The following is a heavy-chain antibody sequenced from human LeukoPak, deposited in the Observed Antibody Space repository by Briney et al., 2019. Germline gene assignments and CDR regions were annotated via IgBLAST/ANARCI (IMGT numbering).Heavy chain of an antibody. CDR3: ARRSRRDWGWVGRITMVRGRHDAFDI. V-gene: IGHV3-20*01. D-gene: IGHD3-10*01. J-gene: IGHJ3*02. CDR2: INWNGGST. Sequence: GGSLRLSCAASGFTFDDYGMSWVRQAPGKGLEWVSGINWNGGSTGYADSVKGRFTISRDNAKNSLYLQMNSLRAEDTALYHCARRSRRDWGWVGRITMVRGRHDAFDIWGQGTMVTVSS. CDR1: GFTFDDYG.